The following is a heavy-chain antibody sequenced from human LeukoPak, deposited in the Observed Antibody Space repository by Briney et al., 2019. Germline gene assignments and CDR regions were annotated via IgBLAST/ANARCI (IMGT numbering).Heavy chain of an antibody. J-gene: IGHJ4*02. CDR2: IRSKAYGGTT. D-gene: IGHD3-3*01. CDR3: TRADYDFWSGYPDYYFDY. V-gene: IGHV3-49*04. Sequence: PGGSLRLSCTASGFTFGDYAMSWVRQAPGKGLEGVGFIRSKAYGGTTEYAASVKGRFTISRDDSKSIAYLQMNSLKTEDAAVYYCTRADYDFWSGYPDYYFDYWGQGTLVTVSS. CDR1: GFTFGDYA.